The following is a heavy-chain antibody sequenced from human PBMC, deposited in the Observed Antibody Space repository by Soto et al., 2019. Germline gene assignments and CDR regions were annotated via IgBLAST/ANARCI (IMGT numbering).Heavy chain of an antibody. J-gene: IGHJ4*02. V-gene: IGHV3-23*01. D-gene: IGHD5-12*01. CDR2: ITSSGSST. Sequence: EVQLLESGGGFVQPGGSLRLSCAASGFTFSDYAMTWVRQAPGKGLEWVSAITSSGSSTYYAESVKGRFTISRDNSKSTLYLQMNSLRAEDTATYYCAKGAEGYVVSSLDYWGQGTLVTVSS. CDR1: GFTFSDYA. CDR3: AKGAEGYVVSSLDY.